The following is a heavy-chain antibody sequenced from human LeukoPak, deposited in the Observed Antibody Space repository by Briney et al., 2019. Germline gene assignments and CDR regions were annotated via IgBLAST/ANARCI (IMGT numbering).Heavy chain of an antibody. J-gene: IGHJ6*03. D-gene: IGHD1-26*01. CDR3: ARDPYSGGLYSHYYYYMDV. Sequence: GGSLRLSCAASGFTFSTYNMNWVRQAPGKELEWVSSISSSSHTYYADSVQGRFTISRDNAKNSLYLQMNSLRAEDTAEYYCARDPYSGGLYSHYYYYMDVWGRGTTVTVSS. V-gene: IGHV3-69-1*01. CDR1: GFTFSTYN. CDR2: ISSSSHT.